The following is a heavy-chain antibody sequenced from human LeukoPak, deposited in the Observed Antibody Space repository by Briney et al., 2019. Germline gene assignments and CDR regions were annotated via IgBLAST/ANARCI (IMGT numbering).Heavy chain of an antibody. J-gene: IGHJ4*02. CDR2: MNPNSGNT. CDR3: TRVPRESYAH. CDR1: GYTFTSHD. D-gene: IGHD3-16*01. V-gene: IGHV1-8*01. Sequence: ASVKVSCKASGYTFTSHDINWVRQATGQGLEWLGFMNPNSGNTGYAQKFQGRVIMTSDTPITTAYTELSSLTSEDTAVYYCTRVPRESYAHWGQGTLVTVSS.